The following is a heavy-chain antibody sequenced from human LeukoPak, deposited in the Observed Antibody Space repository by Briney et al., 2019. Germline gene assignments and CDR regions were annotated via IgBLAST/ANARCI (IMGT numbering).Heavy chain of an antibody. V-gene: IGHV1-69*04. Sequence: ASVKVSCKASGGTFSSYAISWLRQAPGQGLEWMGRIIPILGIANYAQKLQGRVTMTTDTSTSATYMELRSLRSDDTAVYYCARGGPPGVSGSYSDYWGQGTLVSVSS. CDR3: ARGGPPGVSGSYSDY. CDR1: GGTFSSYA. CDR2: IIPILGIA. J-gene: IGHJ4*02. D-gene: IGHD1-26*01.